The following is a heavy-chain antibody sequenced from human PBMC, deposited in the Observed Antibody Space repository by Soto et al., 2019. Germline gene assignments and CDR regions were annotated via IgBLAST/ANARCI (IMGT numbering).Heavy chain of an antibody. CDR2: IYYSGST. Sequence: SETLSLTCTVSGGSISSSSYYWGWIRQPPGKGLEWIGSIYYSGSTYYNPSLKSRVTISVDTSKNQFSLKLSSVTAADTAVYYCARRPTYCSSTSCEPWFDPWGQGTLVTVSS. V-gene: IGHV4-39*01. D-gene: IGHD2-2*01. CDR3: ARRPTYCSSTSCEPWFDP. J-gene: IGHJ5*02. CDR1: GGSISSSSYY.